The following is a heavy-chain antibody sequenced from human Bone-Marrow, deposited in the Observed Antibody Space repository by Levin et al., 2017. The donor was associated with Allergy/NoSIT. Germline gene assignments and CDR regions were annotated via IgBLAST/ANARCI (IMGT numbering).Heavy chain of an antibody. CDR1: GYKFSNYW. CDR3: ARRGVVDDSGDYFGDDAFDV. Sequence: GESLKISCEASGYKFSNYWIGWVRQKPGKGLEWMGIIYPGDSDTRYGPSFQGQVTISVDKSINTAYLQWNSVKASDTAIYFCARRGVVDDSGDYFGDDAFDVWGQGTVVTVSS. V-gene: IGHV5-51*01. D-gene: IGHD4-17*01. J-gene: IGHJ3*01. CDR2: IYPGDSDT.